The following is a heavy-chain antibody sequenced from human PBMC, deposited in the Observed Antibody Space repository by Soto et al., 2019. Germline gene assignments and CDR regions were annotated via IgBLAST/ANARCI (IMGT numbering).Heavy chain of an antibody. J-gene: IGHJ5*01. D-gene: IGHD1-1*01. Sequence: SETLSLTCAVYGGSFSGYYWSWIRQPPGKGLEWIGEINHSGSTNYNPSLKSRVTISVDTSKNQFSLKLSSVTAADTAVYYCERASNKRGNSWLDSWGQGTLVTVSS. CDR2: INHSGST. V-gene: IGHV4-34*01. CDR1: GGSFSGYY. CDR3: ERASNKRGNSWLDS.